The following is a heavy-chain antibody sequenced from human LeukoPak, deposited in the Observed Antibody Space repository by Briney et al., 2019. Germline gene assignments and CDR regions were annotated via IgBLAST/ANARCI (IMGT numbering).Heavy chain of an antibody. V-gene: IGHV3-23*01. CDR3: AKDCTSTNCYVDY. J-gene: IGHJ4*02. CDR1: GFTFGSYA. D-gene: IGHD2-2*01. Sequence: PGGSLRLSCAASGFTFGSYAMSWVRQAPGKGLEWVSAISGSGGSTYYADSVKGRFTISRDNSKNTLYLQMNSLRAEDTALYYCAKDCTSTNCYVDYWGQGTLGTVSS. CDR2: ISGSGGST.